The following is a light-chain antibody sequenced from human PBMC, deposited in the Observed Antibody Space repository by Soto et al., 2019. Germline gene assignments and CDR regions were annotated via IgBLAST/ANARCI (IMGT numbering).Light chain of an antibody. CDR2: RAS. CDR3: QQYQNLWT. J-gene: IGKJ1*01. V-gene: IGKV3-15*01. CDR1: QTIYSN. Sequence: IVMTQSPATLSVSPGERATLSCRAGQTIYSNVAWYQQRPGQAPRLLIYRASTRAPGVPARFSGSGSGTEFTLTISGLQSEDFALYYCQQYQNLWTFGQGTKVQIK.